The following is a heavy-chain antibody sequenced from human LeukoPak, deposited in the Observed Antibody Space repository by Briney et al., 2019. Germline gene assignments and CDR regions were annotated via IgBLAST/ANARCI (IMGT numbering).Heavy chain of an antibody. CDR2: INQDGSVK. V-gene: IGHV3-7*04. CDR1: GFTFSSYW. Sequence: GGSLRLSCAASGFTFSSYWMTWVRQAPGKGLEWVANINQDGSVKYYVYSVKGRFAISRDNAKNSLYLQMNSLRAGDTAVHYCARVGYASSSLDYWGQGTLVTVSS. D-gene: IGHD6-6*01. CDR3: ARVGYASSSLDY. J-gene: IGHJ4*02.